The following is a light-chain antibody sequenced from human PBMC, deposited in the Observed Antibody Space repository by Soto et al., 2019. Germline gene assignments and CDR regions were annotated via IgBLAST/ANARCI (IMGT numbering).Light chain of an antibody. V-gene: IGKV3-20*01. Sequence: EIVLAQSQATLSVSPSERDNLXFRASQSVSSDLAWYHQKPGQAPRLLIYGASTRATGIPDRFSGSGSGTDFTLTISRLEPEDFAVYYCQQYGSSGTFGQGTKVDIK. CDR1: QSVSSD. J-gene: IGKJ1*01. CDR3: QQYGSSGT. CDR2: GAS.